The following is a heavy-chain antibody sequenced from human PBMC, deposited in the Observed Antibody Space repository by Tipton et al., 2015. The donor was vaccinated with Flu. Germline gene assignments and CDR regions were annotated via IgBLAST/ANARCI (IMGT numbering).Heavy chain of an antibody. CDR1: GDPISSDFY. V-gene: IGHV4-38-2*01. D-gene: IGHD3-10*01. CDR2: VYHGGTT. J-gene: IGHJ4*02. Sequence: TLSLTCAVSGDPISSDFYWAWIRQFPGKGLEWIGCVYHGGTTYYNPSLKSRVAISLDTFKNQFSLKLTSVTAADTAVYYCATTTYFYGSGSHDYWGQGTLVTVSS. CDR3: ATTTYFYGSGSHDY.